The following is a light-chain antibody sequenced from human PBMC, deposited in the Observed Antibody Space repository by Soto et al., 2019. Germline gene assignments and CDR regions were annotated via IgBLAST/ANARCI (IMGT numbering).Light chain of an antibody. CDR1: QGISNY. CDR2: AAS. J-gene: IGKJ1*01. V-gene: IGKV1-27*01. Sequence: DIQLTQSPAALSASVGDRVTITCRASQGISNYLAWYQQKPGKVPKLLIYAASTLQSGVPSRFSGSGSGTDFTLTISSLQPEDVATYYCQKYNSAPRVFGQGTKVDIK. CDR3: QKYNSAPRV.